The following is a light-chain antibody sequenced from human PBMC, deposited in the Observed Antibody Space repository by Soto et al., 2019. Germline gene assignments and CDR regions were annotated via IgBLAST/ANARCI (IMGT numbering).Light chain of an antibody. CDR1: QSISSY. CDR3: QQSYLPLT. J-gene: IGKJ4*01. V-gene: IGKV1-39*01. Sequence: DIQMTQSPSSLSASVGDRVTITCRASQSISSYLNWYQQKPGKAPKLLIYAASSLQSEVPLRFSGSGSGTDLTLTISSLQPEDFSTYYCQQSYLPLTFAGGTKVEIK. CDR2: AAS.